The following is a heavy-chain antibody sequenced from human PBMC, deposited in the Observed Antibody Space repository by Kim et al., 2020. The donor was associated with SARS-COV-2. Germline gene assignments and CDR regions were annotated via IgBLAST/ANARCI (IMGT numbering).Heavy chain of an antibody. D-gene: IGHD2-15*01. Sequence: GGSLRLSCAASGFTFDDYAMHWVRQAPGKGLEWVSGISWNSGSIGYADSVKGRFTISRDTAKNSLYLQMNSLRAEDTALYYCAKDFPPPLGYCSGGSCYSSGVYYYYGMDVWGQGTTVTVSS. J-gene: IGHJ6*02. CDR1: GFTFDDYA. CDR3: AKDFPPPLGYCSGGSCYSSGVYYYYGMDV. V-gene: IGHV3-9*01. CDR2: ISWNSGSI.